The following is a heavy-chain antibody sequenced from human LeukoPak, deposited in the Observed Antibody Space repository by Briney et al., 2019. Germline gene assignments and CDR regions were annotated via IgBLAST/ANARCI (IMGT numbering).Heavy chain of an antibody. J-gene: IGHJ4*02. CDR1: GGSISSGDYY. V-gene: IGHV4-30-4*08. CDR2: IHYSGST. D-gene: IGHD6-13*01. CDR3: ARSSLYRSSWYFDY. Sequence: SQTLSLTCTVSGGSISSGDYYWSWIRQPPGKGLEWIGYIHYSGSTYYNPSLKSRVTISIDTSKNQFSLKLSSVTAADTAVYYCARSSLYRSSWYFDYWGQGTLVTVSS.